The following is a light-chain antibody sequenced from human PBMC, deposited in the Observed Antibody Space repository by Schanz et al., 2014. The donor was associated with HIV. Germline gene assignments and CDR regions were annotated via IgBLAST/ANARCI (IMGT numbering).Light chain of an antibody. CDR1: QIIGTN. V-gene: IGKV3D-15*01. CDR3: NQCVTYPYT. Sequence: ERVMTQSPATLSVSPGERATLSCRASQIIGTNLAWYQQRPGQPPRLLLYGASSRATGIPDRFSGSGSGTSFNLTIKSLQPDDFATYEGNQCVTYPYTYGQGTKLDIK. CDR2: GAS. J-gene: IGKJ2*01.